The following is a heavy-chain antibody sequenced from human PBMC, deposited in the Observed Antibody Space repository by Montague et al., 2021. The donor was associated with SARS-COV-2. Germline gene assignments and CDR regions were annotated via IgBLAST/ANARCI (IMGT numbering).Heavy chain of an antibody. V-gene: IGHV4-39*01. CDR1: GGSISSSSYY. Sequence: SETLSLTCTVSGGSISSSSYYWGWIRQPPGKGLEWIGSIYYSGSTYYNPSLKSRVTISVDTSKNQFSLKLSSVTAADTAVYYCARQEPIVVVVAAARGWFDPWGQGTPVTVSS. J-gene: IGHJ5*02. CDR2: IYYSGST. CDR3: ARQEPIVVVVAAARGWFDP. D-gene: IGHD2-15*01.